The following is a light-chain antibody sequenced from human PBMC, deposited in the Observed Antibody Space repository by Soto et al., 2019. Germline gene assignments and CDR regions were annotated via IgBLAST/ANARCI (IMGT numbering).Light chain of an antibody. J-gene: IGLJ2*01. CDR2: STN. Sequence: QTVVTQEPSFSVSPGGTVTLTCGLNSGSVSTGYCPSWYRQTPGQAPRTLIYSTNTRSSGVPGRFSGSILGNKAALTITGAQADDESDYYCVLYMDNAMVFGGGTKLTVL. V-gene: IGLV8-61*01. CDR1: SGSVSTGYC. CDR3: VLYMDNAMV.